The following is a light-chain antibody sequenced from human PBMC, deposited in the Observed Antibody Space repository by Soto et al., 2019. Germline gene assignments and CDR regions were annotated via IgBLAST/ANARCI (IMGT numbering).Light chain of an antibody. CDR3: MQGTHWPIT. CDR2: KVS. CDR1: QRLVHSDGIAY. V-gene: IGKV2-30*02. J-gene: IGKJ5*01. Sequence: DVVMTQSPLSLPVTLGQPASSSCRSDQRLVHSDGIAYFSWFQQRPGRSPRRLIYKVSNRDSGVPARFSGSGSGTDFALKISRVEAEDVGVYYCMQGTHWPITFGQGTRLEIK.